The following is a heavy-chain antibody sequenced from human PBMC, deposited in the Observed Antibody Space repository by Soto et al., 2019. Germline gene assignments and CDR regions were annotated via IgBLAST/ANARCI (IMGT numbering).Heavy chain of an antibody. J-gene: IGHJ4*02. CDR3: ARAGRSYYVSSGYFSLDY. CDR1: GGTFNNYA. Sequence: QVLLVQSGAEVKKPGSSVKVSCKASGGTFNNYAITWVRQAPGQGLEWMGGIIPLFGAANYAQNFQGRVTNTAEESTTTAYLELSSLRSEDTAIYYCARAGRSYYVSSGYFSLDYWGQGTLVTVSS. D-gene: IGHD3-22*01. CDR2: IIPLFGAA. V-gene: IGHV1-69*01.